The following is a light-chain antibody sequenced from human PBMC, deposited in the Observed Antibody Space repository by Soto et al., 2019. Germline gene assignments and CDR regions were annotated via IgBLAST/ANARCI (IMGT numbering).Light chain of an antibody. CDR1: SSNIGAGYD. CDR2: GDN. CDR3: QSYDGSLSGYV. V-gene: IGLV1-40*01. Sequence: QSVLTQPPSVSGAPGQRVTISCTGSSSNIGAGYDVHWYQQLPGTAPKLLTHGDNTRPSGVPDRFSGSKSGTSASLAITGLQAEDEADYYCQSYDGSLSGYVFGSGTKVTVL. J-gene: IGLJ1*01.